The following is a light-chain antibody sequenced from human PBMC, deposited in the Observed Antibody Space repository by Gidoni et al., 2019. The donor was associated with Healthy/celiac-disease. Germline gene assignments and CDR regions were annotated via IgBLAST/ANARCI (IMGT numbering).Light chain of an antibody. CDR2: KAS. V-gene: IGKV1-5*03. CDR3: QQYET. Sequence: DIQMTQSPSTLSASVGDRVTITCRASQSISSWLAWYQQKPGKAPKLLIYKASSLESGVPSRFSGSGSGTEFTLTISSLQPDDFATYYCQQYETFGQXTKVEIK. CDR1: QSISSW. J-gene: IGKJ1*01.